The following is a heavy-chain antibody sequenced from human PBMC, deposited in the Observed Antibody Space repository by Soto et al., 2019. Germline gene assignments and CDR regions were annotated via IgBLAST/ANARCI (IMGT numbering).Heavy chain of an antibody. D-gene: IGHD2-21*02. V-gene: IGHV3-30*03. CDR3: ARDAYCGGDCYHYYYYYGMDV. J-gene: IGHJ6*02. Sequence: GGSLRLSCAASGFSFSLYGMHWVRQAPGKGLEWVAVTSSDGSKIYCADSVKGRFTISRDNAKNTLYLQMNSLRDEDTAVYYCARDAYCGGDCYHYYYYYGMDVWGQGTTVTVSS. CDR2: TSSDGSKI. CDR1: GFSFSLYG.